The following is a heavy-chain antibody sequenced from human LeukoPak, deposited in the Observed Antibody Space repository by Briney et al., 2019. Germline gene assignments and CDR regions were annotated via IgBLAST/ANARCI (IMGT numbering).Heavy chain of an antibody. CDR2: ISTDGSTT. CDR3: ARGSADHYDSSGSSLPDY. Sequence: GGSLRLSCVASGFTFSSYWMHWVRRAPGKGLVWVSRISTDGSTTTFADSVKGRFTISRDNAKNTLYLQMNSLRVEDTAVFYCARGSADHYDSSGSSLPDYWGQGTLVTVSS. V-gene: IGHV3-74*01. J-gene: IGHJ4*02. CDR1: GFTFSSYW. D-gene: IGHD3-22*01.